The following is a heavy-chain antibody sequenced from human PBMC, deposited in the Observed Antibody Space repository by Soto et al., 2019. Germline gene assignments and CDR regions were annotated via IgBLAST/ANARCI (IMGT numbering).Heavy chain of an antibody. D-gene: IGHD1-1*01. V-gene: IGHV3-21*01. Sequence: EVQLVESGGGLVKPGGSLRLSCAASGFTFSSYSMNWVRQAPGKGLEWDSSISSSSSYIYYADSVKGRFTISRDNANNSLYLQMNSLRAEDTAVYYCAREGVQLESGPYYYYRMDVWGQGTTVTVSS. CDR2: ISSSSSYI. CDR3: AREGVQLESGPYYYYRMDV. CDR1: GFTFSSYS. J-gene: IGHJ6*02.